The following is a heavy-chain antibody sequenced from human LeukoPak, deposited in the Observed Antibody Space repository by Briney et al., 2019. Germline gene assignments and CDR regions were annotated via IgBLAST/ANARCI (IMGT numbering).Heavy chain of an antibody. V-gene: IGHV1-69*05. CDR3: ARRRGSGSYYYDY. J-gene: IGHJ4*02. Sequence: SVKVSCKASGGTFSSYAISWVRRAPGQRLEWMGRIIPIFGTANYAQKFQGRVTITTDESTSTAYMELSSLRSEDTAVYYCARRRGSGSYYYDYWGQGTLVTVSS. CDR1: GGTFSSYA. D-gene: IGHD3-10*01. CDR2: IIPIFGTA.